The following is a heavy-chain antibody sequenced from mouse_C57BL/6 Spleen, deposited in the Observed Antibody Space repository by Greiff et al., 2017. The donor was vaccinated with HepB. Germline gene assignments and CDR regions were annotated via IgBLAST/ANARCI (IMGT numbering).Heavy chain of an antibody. CDR2: INPYNGGT. V-gene: IGHV1-19*01. D-gene: IGHD1-1*01. Sequence: EVQLQESGPVLVKPGASVKMSCKASGYTFTDYYMNWVKQSHGKSLEWIGVINPYNGGTSYNQKFKGKATLTVDKSSSTAYMELNSLTSEDSAVYYCAREFITTVGADYWGQGTTLTVSA. J-gene: IGHJ2*01. CDR3: AREFITTVGADY. CDR1: GYTFTDYY.